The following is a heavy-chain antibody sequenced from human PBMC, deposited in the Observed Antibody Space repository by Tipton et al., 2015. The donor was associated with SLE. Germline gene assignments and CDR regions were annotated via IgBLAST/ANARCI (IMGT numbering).Heavy chain of an antibody. CDR3: ARTGHYDTIGYYFDY. Sequence: TLSLTCTVSGGSISTSTYFWNWIRQAPGKGLEWIGYVYYSGSTSYNPSLKSRLTISVDTSNNQFSLRLRSVTAADTAVYYCARTGHYDTIGYYFDYWGQGTPVTVSS. CDR1: GGSISTSTYF. CDR2: VYYSGST. D-gene: IGHD3-22*01. J-gene: IGHJ4*02. V-gene: IGHV4-61*01.